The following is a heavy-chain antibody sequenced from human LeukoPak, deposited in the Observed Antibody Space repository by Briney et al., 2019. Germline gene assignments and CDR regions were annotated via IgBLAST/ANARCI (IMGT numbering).Heavy chain of an antibody. CDR2: ISGSGGST. Sequence: GGSLRLSCAASGFTFSSYAMSWVRQAPGKGLEWVSAISGSGGSTYYADSVKGRFTISRDNSKNTLYLQMNSLRAEDTAVYYCAKDRVREGCSSTSCYTDAFDIWGQGTMVTVSS. V-gene: IGHV3-23*01. CDR1: GFTFSSYA. D-gene: IGHD2-2*02. CDR3: AKDRVREGCSSTSCYTDAFDI. J-gene: IGHJ3*02.